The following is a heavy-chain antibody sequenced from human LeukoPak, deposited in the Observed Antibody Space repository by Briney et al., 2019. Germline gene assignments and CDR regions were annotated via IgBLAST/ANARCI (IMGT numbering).Heavy chain of an antibody. CDR1: GYTLTELS. V-gene: IGHV1-24*01. J-gene: IGHJ4*02. CDR3: AAVNRAHYGDHETYFDY. Sequence: ASVKVSCKVSGYTLTELSMHWVRQAPGKGLEWRGGFDPEDGETIYAQKFQGRVTMTEDTSTDTAYMELSSLRSEDTAVYYCAAVNRAHYGDHETYFDYWGQGTLVTVSS. CDR2: FDPEDGET. D-gene: IGHD4-17*01.